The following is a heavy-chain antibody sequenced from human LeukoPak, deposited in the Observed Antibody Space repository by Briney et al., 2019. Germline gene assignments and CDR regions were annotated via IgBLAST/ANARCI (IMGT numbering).Heavy chain of an antibody. CDR1: VGSISIYY. D-gene: IGHD3-22*01. CDR3: ARSSEGRYYYDSSGYSYYYYYMDV. V-gene: IGHV4-59*01. J-gene: IGHJ6*03. CDR2: VFYSGTT. Sequence: SETLSLTCTVSVGSISIYYWSWIRQPPEGGLEWIGYVFYSGTTNFITPLKSRVPLSVDTSKNQFSLKLSSVTAADTVVYYWARSSEGRYYYDSSGYSYYYYYMDVWGKGTTVTISS.